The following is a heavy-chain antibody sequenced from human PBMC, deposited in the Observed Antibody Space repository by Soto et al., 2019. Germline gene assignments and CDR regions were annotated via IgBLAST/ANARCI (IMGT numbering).Heavy chain of an antibody. CDR2: INAGNGNT. CDR1: GYTFTSYA. J-gene: IGHJ6*02. CDR3: ARGSIVVVTAPPYGMVV. D-gene: IGHD2-21*02. Sequence: ASVKVSCKASGYTFTSYAMHWVRQAPGQRLEWMGWINAGNGNTKYSQKFQGRVTITRDTSASTAYMELSSLRSEDTAVYYCARGSIVVVTAPPYGMVVWGQGTTVTV. V-gene: IGHV1-3*01.